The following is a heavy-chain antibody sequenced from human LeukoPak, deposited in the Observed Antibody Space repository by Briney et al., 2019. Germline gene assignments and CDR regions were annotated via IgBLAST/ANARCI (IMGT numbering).Heavy chain of an antibody. CDR1: GGTFNSYA. CDR3: VRAHRPAYYDSSGYYAPLPYDFDS. V-gene: IGHV1-69*05. CDR2: IIPIFGRA. D-gene: IGHD3-22*01. J-gene: IGHJ4*02. Sequence: ASVKVSCKASGGTFNSYAISWVRQAPGQGLEWMGGIIPIFGRANYAQKFQGRVTITRDEYKSTAYMELSSLRYEDTAVYYCVRAHRPAYYDSSGYYAPLPYDFDSWGQGTLVTVSS.